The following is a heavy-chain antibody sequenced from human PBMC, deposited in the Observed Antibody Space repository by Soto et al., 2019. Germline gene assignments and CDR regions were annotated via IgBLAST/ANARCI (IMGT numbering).Heavy chain of an antibody. V-gene: IGHV4-39*01. J-gene: IGHJ4*02. CDR2: IYYSGST. D-gene: IGHD6-6*01. Sequence: QLQLQESGPGLVKPSETLSLTCTVFGGSISSSSYYWGWIRQPPGKGLEWIGSIYYSGSTYYNPSLKSRVTISVDTSKNQFSLKLSSVTAADTAVYYCARSHLGPLVRFDYWGQGTLVTVSS. CDR1: GGSISSSSYY. CDR3: ARSHLGPLVRFDY.